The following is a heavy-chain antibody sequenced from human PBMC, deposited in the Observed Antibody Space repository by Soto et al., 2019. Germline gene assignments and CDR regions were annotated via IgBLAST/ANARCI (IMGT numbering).Heavy chain of an antibody. V-gene: IGHV3-23*01. CDR3: AKGRGGSGSLSPRVDF. CDR2: ISGGGDTT. CDR1: GFTFNNYA. D-gene: IGHD3-10*01. J-gene: IGHJ4*02. Sequence: EVQLLESGGGLVQPGGSLRLSCAASGFTFNNYAMTWVRQAPGTGLEWVSAISGGGDTTSYADSVKGRFTVSRDGSKNTLYLQMSSLIAQDTALYYCAKGRGGSGSLSPRVDFWGQGTLVTVSS.